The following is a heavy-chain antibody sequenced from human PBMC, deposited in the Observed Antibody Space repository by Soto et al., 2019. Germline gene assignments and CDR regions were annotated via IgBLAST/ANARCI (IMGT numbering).Heavy chain of an antibody. CDR3: GQGYDSSGSYRDY. CDR1: GGSISSSNW. CDR2: IYHSGST. D-gene: IGHD3-22*01. J-gene: IGHJ4*02. Sequence: SDTLSLTCAVCGGSISSSNWWSWVRQPPGKGLEWIGEIYHSGSTNYNPSLKSRVTISVDKSKNQFSLKLSSVTAADTAVYYCGQGYDSSGSYRDYWGQGTLVTVS. V-gene: IGHV4-4*02.